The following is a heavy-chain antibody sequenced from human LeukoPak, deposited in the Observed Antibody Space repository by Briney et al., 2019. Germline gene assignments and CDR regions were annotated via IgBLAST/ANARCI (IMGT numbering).Heavy chain of an antibody. V-gene: IGHV1-18*01. CDR2: ISAYNGNT. Sequence: GASVKVSCKASGYTFTSYGISWVRQAPGQGLEWMGWISAYNGNTNYAQKLQGRVTMTTDTSTSTAYMELRSLRSDDTAVYYCARAFSVAGTKVYYFDYWGQGTLVTVSS. CDR3: ARAFSVAGTKVYYFDY. J-gene: IGHJ4*02. CDR1: GYTFTSYG. D-gene: IGHD1-7*01.